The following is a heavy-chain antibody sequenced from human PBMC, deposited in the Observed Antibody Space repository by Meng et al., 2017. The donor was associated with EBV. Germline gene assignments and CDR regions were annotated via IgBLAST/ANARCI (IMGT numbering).Heavy chain of an antibody. CDR2: IIHNVGTA. CDR3: ARTGIAAAGRIDY. J-gene: IGHJ4*02. CDR1: GATFSSFS. Sequence: EVKQSGSLVRGCCKAAGATFSSFSICWLRQAPAQGLEGMVGIIHNVGTANYAQKLQSRVTITADTSTSKAYMGLSSVRAEDTAVYYCARTGIAAAGRIDYWGQGTLVTVSS. V-gene: IGHV1-69*06. D-gene: IGHD6-13*01.